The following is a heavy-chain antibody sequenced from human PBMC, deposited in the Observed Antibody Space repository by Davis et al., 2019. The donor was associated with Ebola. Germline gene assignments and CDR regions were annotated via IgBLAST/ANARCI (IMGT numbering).Heavy chain of an antibody. CDR1: GYTLVSYY. V-gene: IGHV1-46*01. CDR2: INPSGGTT. CDR3: ARDEQYGRGNWNYGVFDY. Sequence: ASVKVSCKASGYTLVSYYAHWVRQAPGQGLEWMGIINPSGGTTTYAQKFQGRVTITRDTSASTAYMELSSLRSEDTAVYYCARDEQYGRGNWNYGVFDYWGQGTLVTVSS. J-gene: IGHJ4*02. D-gene: IGHD1-7*01.